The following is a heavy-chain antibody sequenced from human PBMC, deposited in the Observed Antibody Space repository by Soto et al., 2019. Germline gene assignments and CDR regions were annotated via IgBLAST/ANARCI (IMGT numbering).Heavy chain of an antibody. CDR3: PRAQDLLPKY. V-gene: IGHV1-8*01. J-gene: IGHJ1*01. CDR1: GYTFITYD. CDR2: MNPDTGGT. D-gene: IGHD2-15*01. Sequence: QVQLVQSGAEVKKPGAPVKVSCKASGYTFITYDINWVRQAPGQGLEWMGWMNPDTGGTGYAQRFLGRIIMTRNTSISTAYLELSSLTSEDTAVYFCPRAQDLLPKYWGQGTSVTVSS.